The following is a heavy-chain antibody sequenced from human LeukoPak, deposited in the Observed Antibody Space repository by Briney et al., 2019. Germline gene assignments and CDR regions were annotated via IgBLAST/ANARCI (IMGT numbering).Heavy chain of an antibody. J-gene: IGHJ4*02. V-gene: IGHV4-59*01. CDR2: IYNSGST. CDR1: GGSFSNYY. D-gene: IGHD6-13*01. Sequence: SETPSLTCAVSGGSFSNYYWSWIRQHPGKGLEWIGYIYNSGSTNYNPSLKSRVTISLDTSKNQFSLKLSSVTAADTAGYYCARGVVAAAGRTFDFWGQGTLVTVSS. CDR3: ARGVVAAAGRTFDF.